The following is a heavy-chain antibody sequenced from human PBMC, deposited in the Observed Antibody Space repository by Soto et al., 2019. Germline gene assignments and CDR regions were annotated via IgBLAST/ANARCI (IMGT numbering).Heavy chain of an antibody. Sequence: QVQLVESGGGVVQPGRSLRLSCAASGFTFSSYGMHWVRQAPGKRLEWVAVLWYDGSNKYYADSVKGRFTISRDNSKNTLYLQMNSLRAEDTAVYYCAREGDIVVVPAFMDVWGKGTTVTVFS. D-gene: IGHD2-2*01. CDR2: LWYDGSNK. J-gene: IGHJ6*03. V-gene: IGHV3-33*01. CDR1: GFTFSSYG. CDR3: AREGDIVVVPAFMDV.